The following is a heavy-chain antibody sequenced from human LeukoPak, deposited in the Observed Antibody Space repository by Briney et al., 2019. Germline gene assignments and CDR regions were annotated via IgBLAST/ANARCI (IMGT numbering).Heavy chain of an antibody. CDR2: IYYSGST. CDR3: ARDTRHFDWSPFGYFDY. D-gene: IGHD3-9*01. V-gene: IGHV4-59*01. Sequence: SETLSLTCTVSGGSISSYYWSWIRQPPGKGLEWIGYIYYSGSTNYNPSLKSRVTISVDTSKNQFSLKLSSVTAADTAVYYCARDTRHFDWSPFGYFDYWGQGTLVTVSS. CDR1: GGSISSYY. J-gene: IGHJ4*02.